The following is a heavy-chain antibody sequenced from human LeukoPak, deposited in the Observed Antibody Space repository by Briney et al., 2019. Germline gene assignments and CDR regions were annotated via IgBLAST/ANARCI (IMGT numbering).Heavy chain of an antibody. D-gene: IGHD3-22*01. CDR1: GGSFSGYY. Sequence: SETLSLTCAVYGGSFSGYYWSWIRQPPGKGLEWIGEINHSGSTNYNPSLKSRVTISVDTSKNQFSLRLTSVTAADTAVYYCARDSASTGYMNAFDIWGQGTMVTVSS. CDR3: ARDSASTGYMNAFDI. V-gene: IGHV4-34*01. J-gene: IGHJ3*02. CDR2: INHSGST.